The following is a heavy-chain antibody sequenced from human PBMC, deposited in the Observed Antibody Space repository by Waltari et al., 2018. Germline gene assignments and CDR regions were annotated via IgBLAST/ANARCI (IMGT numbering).Heavy chain of an antibody. D-gene: IGHD3-10*01. CDR3: ARSRDRGPSGPGY. Sequence: EVQLVESGGGLVQPGGSLRLSCAASGFTFGSYWMCWVRQAPGKGLVRGASIKRDESSTSCADSVKGRFTIPRDNAKDTLYLQMNSLRAGDTAVYYCARSRDRGPSGPGYWGQGTLVTVSS. CDR2: IKRDESST. J-gene: IGHJ4*02. CDR1: GFTFGSYW. V-gene: IGHV3-74*01.